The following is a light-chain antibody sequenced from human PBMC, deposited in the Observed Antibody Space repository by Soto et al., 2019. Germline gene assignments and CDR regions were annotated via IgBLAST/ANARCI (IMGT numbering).Light chain of an antibody. V-gene: IGKV1-6*01. CDR1: QPIRSS. Sequence: ANQMTQSPSSLSASLGDTVTINCRASQPIRSSLVWYQQKSGRAPNLLISDASSLHSGVPSRFSGSGFGTHFNLTISGLQYEDFGTYYCLQDATSPWTFGQGTRVDVK. CDR2: DAS. J-gene: IGKJ1*01. CDR3: LQDATSPWT.